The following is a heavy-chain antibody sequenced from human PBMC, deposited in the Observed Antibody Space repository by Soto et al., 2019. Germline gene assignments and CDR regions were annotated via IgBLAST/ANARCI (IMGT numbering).Heavy chain of an antibody. D-gene: IGHD6-19*01. CDR3: ASLSGWQA. CDR2: IWYDGSNK. CDR1: GFTFSSYG. J-gene: IGHJ5*02. V-gene: IGHV3-33*01. Sequence: QVQLVESGGGVVQPGRSLRLSCAASGFTFSSYGMHWVRQAPGKGLEWVAVIWYDGSNKYYADSVKGRFTISRDNSKDTRYVQMNSLRAEDTAVYYCASLSGWQAWGQGTLVIVSS.